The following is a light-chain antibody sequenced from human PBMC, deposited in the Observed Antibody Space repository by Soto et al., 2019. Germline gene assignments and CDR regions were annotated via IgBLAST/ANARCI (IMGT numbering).Light chain of an antibody. J-gene: IGKJ4*01. CDR1: QGISSW. CDR3: QLGHTFPLT. CDR2: ATS. V-gene: IGKV1-12*01. Sequence: DIQMTQSPSSVSASVGDRVTITCRASQGISSWLAWFQQKPGEAPRLLIYATSSLHTGVPSRFSGSGSGTDFTLTISSLQPEDYAAYYCQLGHTFPLTFGGGTKVEIK.